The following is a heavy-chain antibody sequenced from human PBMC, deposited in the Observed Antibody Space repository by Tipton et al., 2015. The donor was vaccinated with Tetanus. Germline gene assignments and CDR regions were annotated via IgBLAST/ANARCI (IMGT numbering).Heavy chain of an antibody. V-gene: IGHV4-39*01. D-gene: IGHD3-9*01. CDR2: VYFSGST. CDR3: ARRGGDFLTGYYDS. Sequence: TLSLTCTVSGDSVSSSRYYWGWVRQPPGKGLEWIGSVYFSGSTYHSPSLKSRVTMSVDTSKNQFSLELNSVTAADTAVYYCARRGGDFLTGYYDSWGQGTLVTVSS. J-gene: IGHJ4*02. CDR1: GDSVSSSRYY.